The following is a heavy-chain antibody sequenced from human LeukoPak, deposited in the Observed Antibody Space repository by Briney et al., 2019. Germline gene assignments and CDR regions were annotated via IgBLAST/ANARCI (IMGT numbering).Heavy chain of an antibody. CDR3: ARGTLGYSSGWYYFDY. J-gene: IGHJ4*02. D-gene: IGHD6-19*01. CDR2: INHSGST. V-gene: IGHV4-34*01. CDR1: GGSFSGYY. Sequence: SETLSLTCAVYGGSFSGYYWSWIRQPPGKGLEWIGEINHSGSTNYNPSLKSRVTISVDTSKNQFSLKLSSVTAADTAVYYCARGTLGYSSGWYYFDYWGQGTLVAVSS.